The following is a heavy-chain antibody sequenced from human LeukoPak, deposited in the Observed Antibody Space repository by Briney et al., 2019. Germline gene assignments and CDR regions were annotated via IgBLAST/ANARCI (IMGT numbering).Heavy chain of an antibody. Sequence: SETLSLTCTVSGGSISSSSYYWGWIRQPPGKGLEWIGSIYYSGSTYYNPSLKSRVTISVDTSKNQFSLKLSSVTAADTAVYYCARQQGGYVLMAYWGQGTLVTVSS. CDR3: ARQQGGYVLMAY. D-gene: IGHD5-12*01. J-gene: IGHJ4*02. CDR1: GGSISSSSYY. CDR2: IYYSGST. V-gene: IGHV4-39*01.